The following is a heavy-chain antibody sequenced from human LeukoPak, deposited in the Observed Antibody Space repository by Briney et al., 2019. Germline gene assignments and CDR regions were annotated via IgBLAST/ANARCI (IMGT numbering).Heavy chain of an antibody. CDR2: INPNSGGT. D-gene: IGHD5-18*01. J-gene: IGHJ5*02. CDR1: GYTSTGYY. CDR3: ARYVDTAMVLDNWFDP. V-gene: IGHV1-2*06. Sequence: ASVKVSCKASGYTSTGYYMHWVRQAPGQGLEWMGRINPNSGGTNYAQKFQGKVTMTRDTSISTAYMELSRLRSDDTAVYYCARYVDTAMVLDNWFDPWGQGTLVTVSS.